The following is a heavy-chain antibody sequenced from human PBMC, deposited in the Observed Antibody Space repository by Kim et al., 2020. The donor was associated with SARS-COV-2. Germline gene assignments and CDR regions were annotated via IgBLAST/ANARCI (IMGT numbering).Heavy chain of an antibody. J-gene: IGHJ4*02. Sequence: SETLSLTCTVSGSSISSSSYYWGWIRQPPGKGLEWIGSIYYSGSTYYNPSLKSRVTISVDTSKNQFSLKLSSVTAADTAVYSCARLGRNLVPAAIFPILWFGDKDYWGQGTLVTVSS. CDR3: ARLGRNLVPAAIFPILWFGDKDY. V-gene: IGHV4-39*01. CDR1: GSSISSSSYY. D-gene: IGHD2-2*01. CDR2: IYYSGST.